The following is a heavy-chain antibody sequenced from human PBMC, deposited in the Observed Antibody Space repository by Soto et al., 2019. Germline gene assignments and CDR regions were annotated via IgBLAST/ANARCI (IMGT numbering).Heavy chain of an antibody. J-gene: IGHJ5*02. V-gene: IGHV6-1*01. CDR3: ARGRGEDRPGTTGTTWLDSYNWFDP. Sequence: SQTLSLTCAISGDSVSSNSAAWNWIRQSPSRGLEWLGRTYYRSKWYNDYAVSVKSRITINPDTSKNQFSLQLNSVTPEDTAVYYCARGRGEDRPGTTGTTWLDSYNWFDPWGQGTLVTVSS. CDR1: GDSVSSNSAA. CDR2: TYYRSKWYN. D-gene: IGHD1-1*01.